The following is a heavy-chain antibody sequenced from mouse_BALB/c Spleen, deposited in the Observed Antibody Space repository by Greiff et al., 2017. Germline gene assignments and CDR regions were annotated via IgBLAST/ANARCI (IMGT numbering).Heavy chain of an antibody. D-gene: IGHD1-2*01. CDR3: ARWGGYYFDY. Sequence: EVKLVESGAELVKPGASVKLSCTASGFNIKDTYMHWVKQRPEQGLEWIGRIDPANGNTKYDPKFQGKATITADTSSNTAYLQLSSLTSEDTAVYYCARWGGYYFDYWGQGTTLTVSS. J-gene: IGHJ2*01. V-gene: IGHV14-3*02. CDR1: GFNIKDTY. CDR2: IDPANGNT.